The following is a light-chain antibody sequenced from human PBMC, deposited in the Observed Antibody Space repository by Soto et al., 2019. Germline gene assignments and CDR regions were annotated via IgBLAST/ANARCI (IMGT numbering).Light chain of an antibody. V-gene: IGKV1-5*03. J-gene: IGKJ1*01. CDR2: KAS. Sequence: DIQMTQSPSTLSASVGDRVTITCRASQSISSWLAWYQQKPGKAPKLLIYKASSLERGVPSRFSGSGSGTEFTLTISSLQPDDFATYYCQQYDRYSPWTFGQGTKVEIK. CDR1: QSISSW. CDR3: QQYDRYSPWT.